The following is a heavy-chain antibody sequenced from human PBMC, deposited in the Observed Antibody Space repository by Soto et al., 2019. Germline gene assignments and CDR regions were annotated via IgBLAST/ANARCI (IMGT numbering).Heavy chain of an antibody. Sequence: SETLSLTCTVSGGSISSGDYYWSWIRQPPGKGLEWIGHIYYSGSTYYNPSLKSRVTISVDTSKNQFSLKLSSVTAADTAVYYCARDRVITGTIYGMDVWGQGTTVTVSS. V-gene: IGHV4-30-4*01. D-gene: IGHD1-20*01. CDR3: ARDRVITGTIYGMDV. CDR2: IYYSGST. CDR1: GGSISSGDYY. J-gene: IGHJ6*02.